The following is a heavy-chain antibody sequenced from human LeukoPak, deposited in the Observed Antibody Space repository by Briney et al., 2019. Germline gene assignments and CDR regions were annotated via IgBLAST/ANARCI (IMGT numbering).Heavy chain of an antibody. CDR1: GFTFSSYA. CDR2: ISGSGGST. D-gene: IGHD3-16*02. Sequence: GGSLRLSCAASGFTFSSYAMSWVRQAPGKRLEWVSAISGSGGSTYYADSVKGRLTISRDNSKNTLYLQMNSLRAEDTAVYYCAKDSRGYYDYVWGSYLRGWGQGTLVTVSS. V-gene: IGHV3-23*01. CDR3: AKDSRGYYDYVWGSYLRG. J-gene: IGHJ4*02.